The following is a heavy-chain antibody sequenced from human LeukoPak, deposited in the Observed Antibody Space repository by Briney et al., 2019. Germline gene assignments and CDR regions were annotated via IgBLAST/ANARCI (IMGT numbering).Heavy chain of an antibody. J-gene: IGHJ4*02. CDR3: ARVPPLMATVFDY. Sequence: PGGSLRLSCAASGFSVRSSYMSWVRQAPGKGLEWVSYISSSGSTIYYADSVKGRFTISRDNAKNSLYLQMNSLRAEDTAVYYCARVPPLMATVFDYWGQGTLVTVSS. D-gene: IGHD5-24*01. CDR1: GFSVRSSY. V-gene: IGHV3-11*01. CDR2: ISSSGSTI.